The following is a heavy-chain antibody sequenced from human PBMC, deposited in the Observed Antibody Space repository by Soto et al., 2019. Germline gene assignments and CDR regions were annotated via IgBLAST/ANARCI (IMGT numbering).Heavy chain of an antibody. V-gene: IGHV3-23*01. J-gene: IGHJ5*01. CDR2: IGDSEGETT. CDR3: AKGYCGGGRCYDLDNWFDS. CDR1: GFTFSTYA. Sequence: EVPLLESGGGLVQPGGSLRLSCAASGFTFSTYAMTWVRQAPGKGPEWVSRIGDSEGETTHYADSVKGRFTISRDNAKHSLYLQMYSLRVEDTAIYYCAKGYCGGGRCYDLDNWFDSWGQGTRVTVSS. D-gene: IGHD2-15*01.